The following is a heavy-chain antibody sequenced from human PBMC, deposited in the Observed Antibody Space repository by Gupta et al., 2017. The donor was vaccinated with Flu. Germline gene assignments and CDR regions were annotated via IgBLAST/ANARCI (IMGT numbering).Heavy chain of an antibody. V-gene: IGHV1-8*02. D-gene: IGHD3-22*01. CDR3: AREHFVTLTVQGFDP. Sequence: QVQLVPSGAEVQQPGASVKVSCNASGYAFISYDINWVRQAPGQGLEWLGWMNPSSGSTGYAQKFRGRLSMTRSTSATTAYLELSDLTSDDTAVYYCAREHFVTLTVQGFDPWGQGTPITVSS. CDR1: GYAFISYD. CDR2: MNPSSGST. J-gene: IGHJ5*02.